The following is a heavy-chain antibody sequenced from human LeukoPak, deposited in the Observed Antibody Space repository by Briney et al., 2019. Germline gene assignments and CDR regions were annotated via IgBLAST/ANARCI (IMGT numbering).Heavy chain of an antibody. V-gene: IGHV3-23*01. D-gene: IGHD3-10*01. Sequence: GGSLRLSCVASGLTFGNYGMNWVRQAPGKGLEWVSSIGGGGYTTYYEDSVRGRFTISRDNSKNSMYLQMSSLRAEDTAIYYCAEVESSYCRIWGQGTLVTVSS. CDR3: AEVESSYCRI. J-gene: IGHJ4*02. CDR2: IGGGGYTT. CDR1: GLTFGNYG.